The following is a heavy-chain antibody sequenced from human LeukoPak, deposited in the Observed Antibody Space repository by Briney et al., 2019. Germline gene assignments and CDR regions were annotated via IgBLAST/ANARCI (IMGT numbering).Heavy chain of an antibody. CDR2: IRYDESNK. CDR1: GFTFSTYG. V-gene: IGHV3-30*02. Sequence: PGGSLRLSCVASGFTFSTYGMHWVRQAPGKGLEWVAFIRYDESNKHYADSVKGRFTISRDNSKNTLYLQMHSLRAEDTAIYYCAKGTEKYYFYMDVWAKGPRSPSP. CDR3: AKGTEKYYFYMDV. D-gene: IGHD1-14*01. J-gene: IGHJ6*03.